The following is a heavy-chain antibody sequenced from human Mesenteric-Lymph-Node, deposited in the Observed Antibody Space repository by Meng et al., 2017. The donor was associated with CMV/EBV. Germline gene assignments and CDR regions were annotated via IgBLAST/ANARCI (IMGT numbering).Heavy chain of an antibody. V-gene: IGHV3-23*03. CDR2: INTGGSST. CDR1: GVTFSSYA. Sequence: GESLKISCAASGVTFSSYAMSWVRQAPGKGLEWVSVINTGGSSTYYADSVKGRFTIFRDNSKNTLYLQMNSLRAEDTAIYYCAKEGAARGNFQHWGQGTLVTVSS. D-gene: IGHD6-6*01. CDR3: AKEGAARGNFQH. J-gene: IGHJ1*01.